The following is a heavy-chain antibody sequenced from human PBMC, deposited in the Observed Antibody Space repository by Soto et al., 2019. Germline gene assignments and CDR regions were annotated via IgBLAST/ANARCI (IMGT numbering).Heavy chain of an antibody. CDR2: ISYDGSNK. V-gene: IGHV3-30*18. Sequence: QVQLVESGGGVVQPGRSLRLSCGASGFTFSSYGMHWVRQAPGKGLEWVAVISYDGSNKYYADSVKGRFTISRDNSKNTLYLQMNSLRAEDTAVYYCAKVGGSSSWNWDYWGQGTLVTVSS. CDR3: AKVGGSSSWNWDY. D-gene: IGHD6-13*01. J-gene: IGHJ4*02. CDR1: GFTFSSYG.